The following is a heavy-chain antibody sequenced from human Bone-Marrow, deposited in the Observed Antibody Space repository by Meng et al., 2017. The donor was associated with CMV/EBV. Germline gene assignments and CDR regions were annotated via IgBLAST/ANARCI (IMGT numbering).Heavy chain of an antibody. CDR2: IYYSGST. CDR1: GGSISSSSYY. V-gene: IGHV4-39*01. Sequence: SETLSLTCTVSGGSISSSSYYWGWIRQPPGKGLEWIGSIYYSGSTYYNPSLKSRVTISVDTSKNQFSLKLSSVTAADTAVYYCARTFSSSWSSEGSGYFDYWGQGTLVTVSS. CDR3: ARTFSSSWSSEGSGYFDY. D-gene: IGHD6-13*01. J-gene: IGHJ4*02.